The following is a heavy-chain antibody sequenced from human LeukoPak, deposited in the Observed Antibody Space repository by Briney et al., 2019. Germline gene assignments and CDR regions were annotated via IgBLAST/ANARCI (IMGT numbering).Heavy chain of an antibody. J-gene: IGHJ4*02. CDR2: INPNSGGT. Sequence: GASVKVSCKTSGYTFIGYYMHWVRQAPGQGREWMGWINPNSGGTKYAPKFQGRVTMTRDTSINTDYMEWSSLRSDDTAVYYCARLYSSTEVIDSWGQGTLVTVSS. D-gene: IGHD6-13*01. CDR1: GYTFIGYY. CDR3: ARLYSSTEVIDS. V-gene: IGHV1-2*02.